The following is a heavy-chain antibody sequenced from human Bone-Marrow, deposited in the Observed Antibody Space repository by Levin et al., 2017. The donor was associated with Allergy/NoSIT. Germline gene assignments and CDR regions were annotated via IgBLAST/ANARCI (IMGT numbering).Heavy chain of an antibody. CDR3: VRGPHYHPFAFAI. D-gene: IGHD1-26*01. Sequence: SQTLSLPCTVSGGSFRSYYWSWIRQPPGKGLEWIGYIYYSGSTNYNPSLKSRVTISVDTSKNQFSLKLSSVTAADSAVYYCVRGPHYHPFAFAIWGQGTMVTVSS. CDR1: GGSFRSYY. J-gene: IGHJ3*02. CDR2: IYYSGST. V-gene: IGHV4-59*01.